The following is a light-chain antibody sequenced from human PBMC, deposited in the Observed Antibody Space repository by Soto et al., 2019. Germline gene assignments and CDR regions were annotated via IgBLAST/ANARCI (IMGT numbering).Light chain of an antibody. V-gene: IGKV3-20*01. CDR3: QQYGSSPPRT. Sequence: EIVLTQSPDTLSLSPGERASLSCRASQSVASNFLAWYQQKPGQAPRILIYGASSRATGIPDRFSGSGSGTDFTLTISRLELEDFAVYYCQQYGSSPPRTFGQGTKVEIK. J-gene: IGKJ1*01. CDR2: GAS. CDR1: QSVASNF.